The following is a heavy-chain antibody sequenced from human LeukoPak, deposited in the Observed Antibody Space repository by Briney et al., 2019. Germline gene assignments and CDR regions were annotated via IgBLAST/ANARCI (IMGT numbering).Heavy chain of an antibody. Sequence: SETLSLTCSVSGGSIGSSSYYCGWIRQPPGKGLEWIGSIYDSGSTYYNPSLKSRVTISVDTSKNQFSLKLSSLTAADTAVYYCARARGARITMIVVVDYFDYWGQGTLVTVSS. J-gene: IGHJ4*02. CDR3: ARARGARITMIVVVDYFDY. D-gene: IGHD3-22*01. V-gene: IGHV4-39*01. CDR2: IYDSGST. CDR1: GGSIGSSSYY.